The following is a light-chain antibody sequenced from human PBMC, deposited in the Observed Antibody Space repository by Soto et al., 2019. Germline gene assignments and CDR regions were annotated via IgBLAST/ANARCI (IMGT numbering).Light chain of an antibody. CDR3: QQYGGSAT. Sequence: EIVLTQSPGTLSLSPGERATLSCRSSQSVASSHLAWYQQKPGRAPRLLIYDAFNRATGIPDRFSGSGSGTDFTLTISRLEPEDFAVYYCQQYGGSATFGQGTKV. CDR2: DAF. CDR1: QSVASSH. V-gene: IGKV3-20*01. J-gene: IGKJ1*01.